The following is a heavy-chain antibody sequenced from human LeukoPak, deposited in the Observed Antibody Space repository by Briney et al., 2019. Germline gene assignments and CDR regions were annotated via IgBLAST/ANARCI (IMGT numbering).Heavy chain of an antibody. J-gene: IGHJ4*02. V-gene: IGHV4-59*01. CDR2: IYYSGSN. D-gene: IGHD3-3*01. Sequence: SETLSLTCTVSGGSISSYYRSWIRQPPGKGLEWIGYIYYSGSNNYNPSLKSRVTISVDTSKNQFSLKLSSVTAAGTAVYYCARGTAEWFDYWGQGTLVAVSS. CDR3: ARGTAEWFDY. CDR1: GGSISSYY.